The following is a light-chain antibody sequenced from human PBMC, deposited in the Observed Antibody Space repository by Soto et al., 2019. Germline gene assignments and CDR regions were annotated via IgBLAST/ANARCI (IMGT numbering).Light chain of an antibody. CDR1: QSVGIN. Sequence: VLTQSPAPLSLSPGERATLSCRASQSVGINVAWYQQKPGQAPRLLIYGASTRATGSPDRFSASGSATEFTLTISSLQSEDFAVYYCQQYNDWPRTFGQGTKVDIK. J-gene: IGKJ1*01. V-gene: IGKV3-15*01. CDR2: GAS. CDR3: QQYNDWPRT.